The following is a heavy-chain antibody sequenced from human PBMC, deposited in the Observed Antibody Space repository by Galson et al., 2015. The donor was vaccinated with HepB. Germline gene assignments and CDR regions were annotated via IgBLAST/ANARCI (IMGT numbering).Heavy chain of an antibody. V-gene: IGHV3-49*02. CDR3: SRKIGAPEYDYYGLDV. CDR2: YGGTT. Sequence: YGGTTEYAASVKGRVIISRDDSDSVAYLQMNSLDTDDTAVYYCSRKIGAPEYDYYGLDVWGQGTTVTVSS. D-gene: IGHD2/OR15-2a*01. J-gene: IGHJ6*02.